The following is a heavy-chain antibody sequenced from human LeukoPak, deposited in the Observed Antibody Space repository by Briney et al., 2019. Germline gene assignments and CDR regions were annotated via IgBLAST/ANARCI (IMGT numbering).Heavy chain of an antibody. CDR2: ITWDGGTT. D-gene: IGHD3/OR15-3a*01. CDR3: AKDRAPFRGTYLDH. V-gene: IGHV3-43D*03. Sequence: GGSLRLSCEASGFTFDDYAMHWVRQAPGKGLEWISLITWDGGTTYYVDSVKGRFTISRDNNKNSLYLQMNSLSPEDTALYYCAKDRAPFRGTYLDHWGQGTLVTVSS. CDR1: GFTFDDYA. J-gene: IGHJ4*02.